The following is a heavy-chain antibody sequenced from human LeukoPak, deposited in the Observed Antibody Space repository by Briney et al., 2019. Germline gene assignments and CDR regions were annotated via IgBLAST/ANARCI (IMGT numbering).Heavy chain of an antibody. CDR2: LSGSGGTT. CDR1: GFTFTSYA. V-gene: IGHV3-23*01. J-gene: IGHJ4*02. CDR3: AKDVGGSGSYYGH. D-gene: IGHD3-10*01. Sequence: GGSLRLSCAASGFTFTSYAMSWVRQAPGKGLEWVSALSGSGGTTYYADSVKGRFTISRGNSKNTLYLQMNSLRADDTAVYYCAKDVGGSGSYYGHWGQGTLVTVSS.